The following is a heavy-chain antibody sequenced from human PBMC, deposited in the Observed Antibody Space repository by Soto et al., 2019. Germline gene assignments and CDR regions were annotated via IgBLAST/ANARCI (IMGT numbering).Heavy chain of an antibody. CDR1: GFTFSSYS. CDR2: ISSSSTI. V-gene: IGHV3-48*02. J-gene: IGHJ4*02. D-gene: IGHD5-18*01. Sequence: GGSLRLSCAASGFTFSSYSMNWVRQAPGKGLEWVSYISSSSTIYYADSVKGRFTISRDSAKNSLYLQMNSLRDEDTAVYYCARDGYSYGYHDINTSDYWGQGTLVTVSS. CDR3: ARDGYSYGYHDINTSDY.